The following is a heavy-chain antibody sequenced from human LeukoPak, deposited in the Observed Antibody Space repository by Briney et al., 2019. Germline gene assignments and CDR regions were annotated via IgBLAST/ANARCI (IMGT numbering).Heavy chain of an antibody. D-gene: IGHD1/OR15-1a*01. CDR3: AKRTGSHYYYMDV. Sequence: SETLSLTCTVSGDSISTYYWTWIRQPPGKGLEWIGYIYYGGTNYNPSLKSRVTVSLDTSKNQFSLELTSVTAADTAVYYCAKRTGSHYYYMDVWGKGTTVIVSS. CDR1: GDSISTYY. J-gene: IGHJ6*03. V-gene: IGHV4-59*01. CDR2: IYYGGT.